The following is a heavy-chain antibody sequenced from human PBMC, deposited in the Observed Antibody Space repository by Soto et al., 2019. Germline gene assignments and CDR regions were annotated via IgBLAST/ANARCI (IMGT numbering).Heavy chain of an antibody. Sequence: EVQLLESGGGLVQPGGSLRLSCAASGFTFNSYAMSWVRQAPGTGPEWVSGITVSGVGTYYADSVKGRFTISRDNSKNTVYLQMNSLRAEDTAVYYCANPITFGGGKYFDYWGQGTLVTVSS. CDR1: GFTFNSYA. CDR3: ANPITFGGGKYFDY. CDR2: ITVSGVGT. V-gene: IGHV3-23*01. D-gene: IGHD3-16*01. J-gene: IGHJ4*02.